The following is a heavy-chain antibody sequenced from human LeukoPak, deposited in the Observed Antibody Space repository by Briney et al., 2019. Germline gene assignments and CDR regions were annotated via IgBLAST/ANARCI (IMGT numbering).Heavy chain of an antibody. V-gene: IGHV3-64*01. CDR3: ARDFGLTGKVDY. CDR1: GFTFSRYA. J-gene: IGHJ4*02. Sequence: GGSLRLSCAASGFTFSRYAMHWVRQAPGKGLESVSAISSNGGSTYYANSVKGRFTISRDNSKNTLYLQMGSLRAEDLAVYYCARDFGLTGKVDYWGQGTLVTVS. CDR2: ISSNGGST. D-gene: IGHD1-20*01.